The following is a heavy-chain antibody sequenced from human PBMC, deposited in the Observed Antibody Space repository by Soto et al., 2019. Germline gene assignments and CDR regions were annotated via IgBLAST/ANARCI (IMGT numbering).Heavy chain of an antibody. J-gene: IGHJ4*02. CDR1: GFTFSSYG. Sequence: GWSLRLACSSSGFTFSSYGMHWVCQAPGKGLEWVAVISYDGSNKYYADSVKGRFTISRDNSKNTLYLQMNSLRAEDTAVYYCAKALGVAAAGSYWGQGTLVTVS. CDR3: AKALGVAAAGSY. V-gene: IGHV3-30*18. D-gene: IGHD6-13*01. CDR2: ISYDGSNK.